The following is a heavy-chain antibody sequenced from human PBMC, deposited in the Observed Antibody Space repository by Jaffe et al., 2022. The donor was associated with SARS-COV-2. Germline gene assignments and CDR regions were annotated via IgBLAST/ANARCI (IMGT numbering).Heavy chain of an antibody. D-gene: IGHD3-16*02. CDR1: GFTFNKYW. CDR2: INSDGTTT. Sequence: EVQLVESGGGLVQPGGSLRLSCAASGFTFNKYWMHWVRLAPGKGLVWVARINSDGTTTNYADSVKGRFTISRDNVRNSLYLQMNSLGAEDTAMYYCASGRGFVVVGDAFDIWGQGTMVTVSS. CDR3: ASGRGFVVVGDAFDI. V-gene: IGHV3-74*01. J-gene: IGHJ3*02.